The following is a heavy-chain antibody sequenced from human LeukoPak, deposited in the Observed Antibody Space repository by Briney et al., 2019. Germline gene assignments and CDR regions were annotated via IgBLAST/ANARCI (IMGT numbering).Heavy chain of an antibody. CDR3: AKADYDSSGLDRRVSILGSAFDI. J-gene: IGHJ3*02. CDR2: ISGSGGSS. Sequence: GGSLRLSCAASGFTFSSYAMSWVRQAPGKGLEWVSAISGSGGSSYYADSVKGRFTISRDNSKNTLYLQMNSLRAEDTAVYYCAKADYDSSGLDRRVSILGSAFDIWGQGTMVTVSS. V-gene: IGHV3-23*01. CDR1: GFTFSSYA. D-gene: IGHD3-22*01.